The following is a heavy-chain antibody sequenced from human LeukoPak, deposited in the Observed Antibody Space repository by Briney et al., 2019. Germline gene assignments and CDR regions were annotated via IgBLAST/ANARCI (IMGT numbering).Heavy chain of an antibody. CDR1: GFTVSSNY. D-gene: IGHD4-17*01. CDR2: IYTGGST. CDR3: ARDLGDYSDY. J-gene: IGHJ4*02. V-gene: IGHV3-66*01. Sequence: PGGSLRLSCAASGFTVSSNYMSWVRQAPGKGLEWVSLIYTGGSTYYADSVKGRFTISRDNSKNTLYLQMNSLRAEDTAMYYCARDLGDYSDYWGQGTLVTVSS.